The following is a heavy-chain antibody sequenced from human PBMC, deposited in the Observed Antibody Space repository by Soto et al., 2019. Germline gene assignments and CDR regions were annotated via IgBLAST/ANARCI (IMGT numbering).Heavy chain of an antibody. CDR3: ARDPNIVVVPAARHYYYGMDV. CDR2: INPSGGST. D-gene: IGHD2-2*01. CDR1: GYTFTSYY. J-gene: IGHJ6*02. Sequence: ASVKVSCKASGYTFTSYYMHWVRQAPGQGLEWMGIINPSGGSTSYAQKFQGRVTMTRDTSTSTVYMELSSLRSEDTAVYYCARDPNIVVVPAARHYYYGMDVWGQGTTVTVS. V-gene: IGHV1-46*01.